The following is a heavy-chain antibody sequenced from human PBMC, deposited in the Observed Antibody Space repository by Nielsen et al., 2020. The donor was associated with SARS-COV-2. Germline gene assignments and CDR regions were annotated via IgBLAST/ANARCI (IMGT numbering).Heavy chain of an antibody. CDR2: IIGSGGRT. Sequence: GESLKISCAASGFTFSNYAMDWVRQAPGKGLEWVSGIIGSGGRTHYADSVEGRFTISRDNSKNTLYLQMNSLRAEDTAVYYCAKAFRSSDWVRAATDFWGQGTLVTVSS. CDR3: AKAFRSSDWVRAATDF. V-gene: IGHV3-23*01. J-gene: IGHJ4*02. D-gene: IGHD6-25*01. CDR1: GFTFSNYA.